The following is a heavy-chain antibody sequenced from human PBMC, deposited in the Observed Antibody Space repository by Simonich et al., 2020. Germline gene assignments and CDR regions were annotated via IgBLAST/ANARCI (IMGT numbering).Heavy chain of an antibody. CDR2: ISSSGSTI. CDR1: GFTFSSYE. Sequence: EVQLVESGGGLVQPGGSLRLSCAASGFTFSSYEMNWVRQAPGKGLEWVSYISSSGSTIYYADSVKGRFTISRDNAKNSLYLQMNSLRAEDTAVYCCARHYYGDYYFDYWGQGTLVTVSS. D-gene: IGHD4-17*01. CDR3: ARHYYGDYYFDY. V-gene: IGHV3-48*03. J-gene: IGHJ4*02.